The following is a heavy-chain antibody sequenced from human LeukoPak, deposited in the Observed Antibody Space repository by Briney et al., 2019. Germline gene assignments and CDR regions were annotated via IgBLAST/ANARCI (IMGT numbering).Heavy chain of an antibody. CDR2: IIPIFGTA. CDR3: ARSSIEMATINAY. Sequence: SVKVSCKASGGTFSSYAISWVREAPGQGLEWVGGIIPIFGTANYAQKFQGRVTITTDESTSTAYMELSSLRSEDTAVYYCARSSIEMATINAYWGQGTLVTVSP. V-gene: IGHV1-69*05. CDR1: GGTFSSYA. D-gene: IGHD5-24*01. J-gene: IGHJ4*02.